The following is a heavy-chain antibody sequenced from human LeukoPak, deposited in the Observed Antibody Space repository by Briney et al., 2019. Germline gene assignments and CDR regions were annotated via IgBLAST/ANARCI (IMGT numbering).Heavy chain of an antibody. Sequence: GGSLRLSCAASGFTFDDYAMHWVRQAPGKGLEWVSGISWNSGSKGYADSVKGRFTISRDNAKNSLYLQMNSLRAEDTALYYCAKDMRRGIAVAGLDYWGQGTLVTVSS. CDR2: ISWNSGSK. D-gene: IGHD6-19*01. CDR1: GFTFDDYA. J-gene: IGHJ4*02. V-gene: IGHV3-9*01. CDR3: AKDMRRGIAVAGLDY.